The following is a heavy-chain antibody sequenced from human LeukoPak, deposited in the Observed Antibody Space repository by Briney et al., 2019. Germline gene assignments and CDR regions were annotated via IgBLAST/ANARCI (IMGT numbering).Heavy chain of an antibody. CDR2: IYYSGST. CDR1: GGSISSGGYY. D-gene: IGHD5-18*01. CDR3: ARVRKVDTAGIDY. J-gene: IGHJ4*02. V-gene: IGHV4-31*03. Sequence: PSQTLSLTCTVSGGSISSGGYYWSWIRQHPGKGLEWIGYIYYSGSTYYNPSLESRVTISVDTSKNQFSLKLSSVTAADTAVYYCARVRKVDTAGIDYWGQGTLVTVSS.